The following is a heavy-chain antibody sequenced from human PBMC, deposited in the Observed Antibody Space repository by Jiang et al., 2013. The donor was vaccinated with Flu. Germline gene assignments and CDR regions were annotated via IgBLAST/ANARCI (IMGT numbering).Heavy chain of an antibody. V-gene: IGHV1-8*01. CDR1: GYSFTNYE. J-gene: IGHJ4*02. Sequence: QSGAEVKKPGASVRVSCKTSGYSFTNYEINWVRQATGQGLEWMGWMNPNNGNAVYAQKFRGRVTMTRDTSISTAYMELINLRSEDTAVYFCAREKLMMTSGDHSNGFWGQGTPVIVSS. CDR3: AREKLMMTSGDHSNGF. D-gene: IGHD3-16*01. CDR2: MNPNNGNA.